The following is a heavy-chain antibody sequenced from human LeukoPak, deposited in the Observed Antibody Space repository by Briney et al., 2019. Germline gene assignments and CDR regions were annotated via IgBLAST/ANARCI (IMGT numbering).Heavy chain of an antibody. CDR1: GSTFNTWG. CDR2: LWYDRINQ. CDR3: ARGKEVQDIVATILGKAPHMDV. D-gene: IGHD5-12*01. J-gene: IGHJ6*03. Sequence: PGGSLRLSCVASGSTFNTWGMHWVRQTPGKGLECVAFLWYDRINQYYADSVKGRFTISRDNSKNTLYLQMNSLRVEDTAVYYCARGKEVQDIVATILGKAPHMDVWGKGTTVTVSS. V-gene: IGHV3-30*02.